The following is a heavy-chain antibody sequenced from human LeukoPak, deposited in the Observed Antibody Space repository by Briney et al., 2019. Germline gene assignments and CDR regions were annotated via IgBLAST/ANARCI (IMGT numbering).Heavy chain of an antibody. Sequence: SETLSLTCTVSGGSISSGGYSWGWIRQHPRKGLEWIGYIYYSGSTYYNPSLKSRVTISVDTSKNQFSLKLSSVTAADTAVYYCARNSDDYENWFDPWGQGTLVTVSS. CDR3: ARNSDDYENWFDP. D-gene: IGHD4-17*01. CDR2: IYYSGST. J-gene: IGHJ5*02. CDR1: GGSISSGGYS. V-gene: IGHV4-31*03.